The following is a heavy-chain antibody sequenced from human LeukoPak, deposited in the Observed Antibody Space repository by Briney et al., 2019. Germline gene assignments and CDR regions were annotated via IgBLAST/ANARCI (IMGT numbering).Heavy chain of an antibody. CDR2: IYSSETT. CDR1: GASISSDY. Sequence: SETLSLTCSVSGASISSDYWSWIQQPPGKGLEWIGNIYSSETTKYNPSLRSRATISGDTSKNQFSLKLSSVTAADTAVYYCARHFPYCGGDCPYYYMDVWGKGTTVTVSS. CDR3: ARHFPYCGGDCPYYYMDV. D-gene: IGHD2-21*02. V-gene: IGHV4-4*09. J-gene: IGHJ6*03.